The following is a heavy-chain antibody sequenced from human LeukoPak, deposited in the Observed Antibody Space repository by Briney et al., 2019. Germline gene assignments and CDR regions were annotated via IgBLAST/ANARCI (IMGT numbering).Heavy chain of an antibody. V-gene: IGHV4-39*01. CDR2: IYYSGST. J-gene: IGHJ3*02. Sequence: PSETLSLTCTVSGGSISSSSYYWGWIRQPPGKGLEWIGSIYYSGSTYYNPSLKSRVTISVDTSKNQFSLKLSSVTAADTAVYYCARQYYDSSGYCQGAFDIWGQGTMVTVSS. CDR1: GGSISSSSYY. D-gene: IGHD3-22*01. CDR3: ARQYYDSSGYCQGAFDI.